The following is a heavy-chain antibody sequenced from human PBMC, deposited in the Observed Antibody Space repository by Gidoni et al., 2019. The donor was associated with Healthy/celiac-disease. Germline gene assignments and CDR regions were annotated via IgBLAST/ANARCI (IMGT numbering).Heavy chain of an antibody. CDR1: GFPFGAYA. D-gene: IGHD4-17*01. J-gene: IGHJ4*02. CDR2: IRSKAYGGTT. CDR3: TRALSYGEPYYFDY. V-gene: IGHV3-49*04. Sequence: EVQLVESGGGLVQPGRSLRLSCPASGFPFGAYAMSWVRQAPGKGLEWVGFIRSKAYGGTTEYAASVKGRFTISRDDSKSIAYLQMNSLKTEDTAVYYCTRALSYGEPYYFDYWGQGTLVTVSS.